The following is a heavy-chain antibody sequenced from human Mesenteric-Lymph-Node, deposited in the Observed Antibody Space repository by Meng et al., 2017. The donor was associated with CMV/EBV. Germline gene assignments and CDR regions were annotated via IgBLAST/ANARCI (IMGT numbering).Heavy chain of an antibody. CDR2: ISVTSRYI. D-gene: IGHD1-7*01. CDR3: ARDLITGTALDGF. Sequence: GESLKISCADSGFTFSAYRMHWVRQAPGKGLEWVSSISVTSRYIYYADSVKGRFTISRDNAKSSLYLQMNNLRAEDTAVYYCARDLITGTALDGFWGQRTLVTVSS. V-gene: IGHV3-21*06. CDR1: GFTFSAYR. J-gene: IGHJ4*02.